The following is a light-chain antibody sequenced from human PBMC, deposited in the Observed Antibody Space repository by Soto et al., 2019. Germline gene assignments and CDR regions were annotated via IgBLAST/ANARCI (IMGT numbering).Light chain of an antibody. Sequence: EIVMTQSPATLSVSPGERATLSCRASQSVSSNLAWYQQKPGQAPRLLIYGASTRATGIPARFSGSGSGTAFTLTLRRLPCEDFAVYSCQQKNKGPLTFGGGTKVEIK. CDR1: QSVSSN. J-gene: IGKJ4*01. CDR2: GAS. V-gene: IGKV3D-15*01. CDR3: QQKNKGPLT.